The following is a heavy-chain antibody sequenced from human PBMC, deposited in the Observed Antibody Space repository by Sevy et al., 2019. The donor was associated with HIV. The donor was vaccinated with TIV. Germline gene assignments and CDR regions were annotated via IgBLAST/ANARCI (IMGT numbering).Heavy chain of an antibody. D-gene: IGHD5-18*01. Sequence: GGSLRLSCTASGFTFGDYAMNWFRQAPGKGLEWVGFIRSKAYGGTKEYAAPVKGRFTISRDDSKSIDYLKMNSLKTEDKAVYYCSRGRGYSYGYVDYWGQGTLVTVSS. CDR2: IRSKAYGGTK. V-gene: IGHV3-49*03. J-gene: IGHJ4*02. CDR3: SRGRGYSYGYVDY. CDR1: GFTFGDYA.